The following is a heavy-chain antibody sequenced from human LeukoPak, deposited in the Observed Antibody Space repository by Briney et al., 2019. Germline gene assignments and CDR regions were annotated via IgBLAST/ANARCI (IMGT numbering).Heavy chain of an antibody. Sequence: GRSLRLSCVASGFTLSTYGMHWVRQAPGKGLEWVAIASYDGSIEHNADSVKGRFTISRDTSKNTLYLQMNSLRAEDTAVYYCAKDFYAFSGSGQNWFDPWGQGTLVTVSS. J-gene: IGHJ5*02. CDR3: AKDFYAFSGSGQNWFDP. D-gene: IGHD3-10*01. CDR2: ASYDGSIE. V-gene: IGHV3-30*18. CDR1: GFTLSTYG.